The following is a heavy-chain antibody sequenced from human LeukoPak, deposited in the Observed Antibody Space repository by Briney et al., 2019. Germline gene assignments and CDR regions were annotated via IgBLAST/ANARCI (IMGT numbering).Heavy chain of an antibody. D-gene: IGHD5-24*01. J-gene: IGHJ4*02. CDR1: GFTFSHSY. CDR3: ARDLNYNLDF. V-gene: IGHV3-74*01. CDR2: IDNDGGT. Sequence: GGSLRLSCAASGFTFSHSYMHWVRQAPGKGLVGVSRIDNDGGTSYADSVKGRFTITRDNAKNTLYLQMNSLRAEDTALYYCARDLNYNLDFWGQGTLVTVSS.